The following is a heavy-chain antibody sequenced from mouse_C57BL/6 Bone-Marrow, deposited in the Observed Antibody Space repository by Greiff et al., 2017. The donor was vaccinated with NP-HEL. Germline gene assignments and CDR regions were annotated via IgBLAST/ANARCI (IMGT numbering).Heavy chain of an antibody. J-gene: IGHJ2*01. Sequence: VQLKESGPVLVKPGASVKMSCKASGYTFTDYYMNWVKQSHGKSLEWIGVINPYNGGTSYNQKFKGKATLTVDKSSSTAYMELNSLTSEDSAVYYCARREYYFDYWGQGTTLTVSS. V-gene: IGHV1-19*01. CDR2: INPYNGGT. CDR3: ARREYYFDY. CDR1: GYTFTDYY.